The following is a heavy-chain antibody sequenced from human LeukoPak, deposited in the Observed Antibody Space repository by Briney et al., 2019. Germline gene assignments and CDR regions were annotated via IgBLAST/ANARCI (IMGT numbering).Heavy chain of an antibody. V-gene: IGHV4-4*07. CDR2: IYNSGST. D-gene: IGHD4-17*01. CDR1: GGSISSYY. Sequence: SETLSLTCSVSGGSISSYYWSWIRQPAGKGLEWIGRIYNSGSTNYNPSLKSRVTMSVDTSKNQFSLKLSSVTAADTAVYYCARVAVTRYYYYYYGMDVWGQGTTVTVSS. J-gene: IGHJ6*02. CDR3: ARVAVTRYYYYYYGMDV.